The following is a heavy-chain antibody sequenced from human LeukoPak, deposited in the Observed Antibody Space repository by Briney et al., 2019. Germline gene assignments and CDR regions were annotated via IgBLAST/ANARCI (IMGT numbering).Heavy chain of an antibody. J-gene: IGHJ4*02. CDR1: GYTFTGYY. Sequence: ASVKVSCKASGYTFTGYYMHWVRQAPGQGLEWMGWINPNSGGTNYAQKFQGRVTMTRDTSISTAYMELSRLRSEDTAVYYCARDRYSVVVVAAKGGLRHCGGDCYSIDWGQGTLVTVSS. V-gene: IGHV1-2*02. D-gene: IGHD2-21*02. CDR2: INPNSGGT. CDR3: ARDRYSVVVVAAKGGLRHCGGDCYSID.